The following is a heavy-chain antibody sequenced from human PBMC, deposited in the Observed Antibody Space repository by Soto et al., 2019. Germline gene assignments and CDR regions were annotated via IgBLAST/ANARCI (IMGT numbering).Heavy chain of an antibody. J-gene: IGHJ3*02. Sequence: TLSLTCTVSGGSIRSSSYYWGWIRQSPGKGLEWIGSIYYSGSTDYNPSLKSRVTISVDTSKNQFSLKLNSVSAADTAVFYCARLDRITMTVVGGTDAFDIWGQGTMVTVSS. D-gene: IGHD3-22*01. V-gene: IGHV4-39*01. CDR3: ARLDRITMTVVGGTDAFDI. CDR1: GGSIRSSSYY. CDR2: IYYSGST.